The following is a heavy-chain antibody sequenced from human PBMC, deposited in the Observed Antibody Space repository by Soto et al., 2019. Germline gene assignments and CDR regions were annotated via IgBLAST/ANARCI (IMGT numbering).Heavy chain of an antibody. Sequence: GGSLRLSCAASGFTFSSYAMHWVRQAPGKGLEWVAVISYDGSNKYYADSVKGRFTISRDNSKNTLYLQMNSLRAEDTAVYYCARVNSGYDYSDAFDIWGQGTMVTVSS. CDR3: ARVNSGYDYSDAFDI. V-gene: IGHV3-30-3*01. J-gene: IGHJ3*02. CDR2: ISYDGSNK. CDR1: GFTFSSYA. D-gene: IGHD5-12*01.